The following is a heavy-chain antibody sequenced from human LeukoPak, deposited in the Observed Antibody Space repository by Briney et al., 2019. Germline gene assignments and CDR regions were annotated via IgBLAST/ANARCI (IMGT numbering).Heavy chain of an antibody. Sequence: PGGSLRLSCAASGFTFSSYWMHWVRQAPGQGLVWVSRINSDESNTPYADSVRGRFTISRDNANNTLFLQMNRLRAEDTDVYYCVRYGSGTYGALDIWGHGTVVTVSS. V-gene: IGHV3-74*01. CDR3: VRYGSGTYGALDI. CDR1: GFTFSSYW. D-gene: IGHD3-10*01. CDR2: INSDESNT. J-gene: IGHJ3*02.